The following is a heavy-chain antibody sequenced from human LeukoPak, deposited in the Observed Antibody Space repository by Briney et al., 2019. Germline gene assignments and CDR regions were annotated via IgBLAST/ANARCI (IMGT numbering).Heavy chain of an antibody. V-gene: IGHV3-30*02. CDR1: GFTFSGYG. Sequence: PGGSLRLSCVASGFTFSGYGLHWVRQAPGKGLEWVTFIRYDGSYKYYADSVKGRFTISRDNAKKSLYLQMNNLRAEDTAVYYCARDPVARVAGTDAFDIWGQGTMVTVSS. J-gene: IGHJ3*02. CDR2: IRYDGSYK. CDR3: ARDPVARVAGTDAFDI. D-gene: IGHD6-19*01.